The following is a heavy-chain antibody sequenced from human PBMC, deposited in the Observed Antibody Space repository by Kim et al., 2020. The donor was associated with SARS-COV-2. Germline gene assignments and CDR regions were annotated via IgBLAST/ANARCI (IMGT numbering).Heavy chain of an antibody. CDR1: GFTFSSYG. J-gene: IGHJ3*02. Sequence: GGSLRLSCAASGFTFSSYGMHWVRQAPGKGLEWVAVISYDGSNKYYADSVKGRFTISRDNSKNTLYLQMNSLRAEDTAVYYCAKVGVGRYFDWLAPGSGRNAFDIWGQGTMVTVSS. D-gene: IGHD3-9*01. CDR2: ISYDGSNK. V-gene: IGHV3-30*18. CDR3: AKVGVGRYFDWLAPGSGRNAFDI.